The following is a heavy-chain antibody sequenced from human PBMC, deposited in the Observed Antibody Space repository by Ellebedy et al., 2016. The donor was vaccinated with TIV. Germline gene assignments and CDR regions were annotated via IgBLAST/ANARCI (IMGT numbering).Heavy chain of an antibody. V-gene: IGHV4-31*03. J-gene: IGHJ5*02. D-gene: IGHD1-26*01. Sequence: MPSETLSLTCTVSGGSISSGGYYWSWIRQHPGKGLEWIGYIYYSGSTYYNPSLKSRVTISVDTSKNQFSLKLSSVTAADTAVYYCATWPHRSIVGAPSIPPWGQGTLVTVSS. CDR1: GGSISSGGYY. CDR2: IYYSGST. CDR3: ATWPHRSIVGAPSIPP.